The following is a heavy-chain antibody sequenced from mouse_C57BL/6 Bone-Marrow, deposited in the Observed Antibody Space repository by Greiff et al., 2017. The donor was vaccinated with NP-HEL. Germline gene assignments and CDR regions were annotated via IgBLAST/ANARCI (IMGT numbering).Heavy chain of an antibody. CDR3: GANFDY. J-gene: IGHJ2*01. CDR1: GYSFTSYY. CDR2: IYPGSGNT. Sequence: VQLKESGPELVKPGASVKISCKASGYSFTSYYIHWVKQRPGQGLEWIGWIYPGSGNTKYNEKFKGKATLTADTSSSTAYMQLSSLTSEDSAVYYCGANFDYWGQGTTLTVSS. V-gene: IGHV1-66*01.